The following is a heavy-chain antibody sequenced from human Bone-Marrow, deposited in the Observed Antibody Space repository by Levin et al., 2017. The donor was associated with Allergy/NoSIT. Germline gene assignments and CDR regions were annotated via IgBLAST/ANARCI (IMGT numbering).Heavy chain of an antibody. CDR2: IITVFNNA. J-gene: IGHJ4*02. D-gene: IGHD2-21*02. V-gene: IGHV1-69*13. CDR3: ARGPAVTGRWHFDS. Sequence: ASVKVSCKASGGTSSSYALSWVRQAPGQGLEWMGGIITVFNNAIYAQTFQGRVIISVDDSTPTTTAYMEMSSLSSDDTAVYYCARGPAVTGRWHFDSWGQGTLVTVSS. CDR1: GGTSSSYA.